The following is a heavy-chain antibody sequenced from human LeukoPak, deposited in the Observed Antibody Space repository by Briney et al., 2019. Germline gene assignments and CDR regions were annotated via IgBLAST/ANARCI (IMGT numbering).Heavy chain of an antibody. Sequence: PGGSLRLSCAASGFTVSSNYMSRVRQAPGKGLEWVSVIYSGGSTYYADSVKGRFTISRDNSKNTLYLQMNSLRAEDTAVYYCARESYNSGIDYWGQGTLVTVSS. CDR3: ARESYNSGIDY. CDR2: IYSGGST. CDR1: GFTVSSNY. V-gene: IGHV3-53*01. D-gene: IGHD6-19*01. J-gene: IGHJ4*02.